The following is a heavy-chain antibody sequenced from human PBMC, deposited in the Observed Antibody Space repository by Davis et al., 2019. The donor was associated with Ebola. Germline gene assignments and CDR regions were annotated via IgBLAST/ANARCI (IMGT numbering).Heavy chain of an antibody. J-gene: IGHJ3*02. Sequence: GGSLKISCTTSGFTSNNAWMSWVRQAPGQGLEWVGRIKSKTDGGTTDYAAPVKGRFTISRDDSKNTLFLQMNSLKTEDTAVYYCGTVIPEPWTGYYFSAFEIWGQGTVVTVSS. V-gene: IGHV3-15*01. D-gene: IGHD3/OR15-3a*01. CDR3: GTVIPEPWTGYYFSAFEI. CDR2: IKSKTDGGTT. CDR1: GFTSNNAW.